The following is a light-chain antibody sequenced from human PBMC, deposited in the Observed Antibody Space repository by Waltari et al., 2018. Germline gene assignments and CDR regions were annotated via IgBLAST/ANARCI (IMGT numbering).Light chain of an antibody. Sequence: QSALTQPPSASGSPGHPVTISCTGTSNAVGAFDYVSWYQQHPGKAPKVVISEVTQRPSGVPDRFSGSRSGNTAFLTVSGLQPEDEANYYCSSYAGTNNFVVFGGGTKLTVL. CDR1: SNAVGAFDY. CDR3: SSYAGTNNFVV. CDR2: EVT. V-gene: IGLV2-8*01. J-gene: IGLJ2*01.